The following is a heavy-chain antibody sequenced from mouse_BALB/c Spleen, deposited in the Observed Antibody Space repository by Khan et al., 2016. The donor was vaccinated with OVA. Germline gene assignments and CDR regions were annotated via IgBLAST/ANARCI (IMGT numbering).Heavy chain of an antibody. Sequence: EVELVESGGGLVQPGGSRKLSCAASGFTFSNFGMHWVRQAPEKGLEWVAYISSGSNTTYYTDTLKGRFTISRDNPKRTLFLEMTSLRSEDTAMYYYATDSYGYMGYFDYWGQGTTLTVSS. CDR2: ISSGSNTT. J-gene: IGHJ2*01. V-gene: IGHV5-17*02. D-gene: IGHD1-2*01. CDR3: ATDSYGYMGYFDY. CDR1: GFTFSNFG.